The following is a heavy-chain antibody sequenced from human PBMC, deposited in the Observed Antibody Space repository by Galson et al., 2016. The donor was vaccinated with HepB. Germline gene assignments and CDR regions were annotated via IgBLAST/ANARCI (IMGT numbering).Heavy chain of an antibody. D-gene: IGHD3-16*01. Sequence: SLRLSCAASGFTFSNYGMHWVRQAPGKGLEWVAVISYDGSNKEYADSVKGRFTISRDNSKNTLHLQITGLRAEDTAVYYCARAAGGVMGSYYFDYWGQGTLVTVSS. CDR2: ISYDGSNK. V-gene: IGHV3-30*03. J-gene: IGHJ4*02. CDR3: ARAAGGVMGSYYFDY. CDR1: GFTFSNYG.